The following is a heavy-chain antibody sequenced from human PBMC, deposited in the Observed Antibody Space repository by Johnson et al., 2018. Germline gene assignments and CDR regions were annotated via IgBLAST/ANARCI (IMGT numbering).Heavy chain of an antibody. CDR1: GGSIGSHY. D-gene: IGHD3-10*01. V-gene: IGHV4-59*11. Sequence: QVQLQESGPGLVKPSETLSLTCTVSGGSIGSHYWNWIRQPPRKGLEWIGCIYYTGSAKYNTPLRSRATISLDTSKNQFSLNLISVTAADPAVYYCARSLSPPYGHIYNSHGMDVWGQGTTVTVS. J-gene: IGHJ6*02. CDR3: ARSLSPPYGHIYNSHGMDV. CDR2: IYYTGSA.